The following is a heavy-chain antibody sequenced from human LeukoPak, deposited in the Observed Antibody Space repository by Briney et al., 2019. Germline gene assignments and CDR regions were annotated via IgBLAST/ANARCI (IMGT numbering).Heavy chain of an antibody. D-gene: IGHD2-21*02. V-gene: IGHV3-33*01. CDR2: IWYDGSNK. Sequence: GGSLRLSCEASGFTFTNYGMHWLRQAPGKGLEWVAVIWYDGSNKYYGDSVKGRFTISRDNSKNTLYLQMNSLRAEDTAVYYCARDIKGGDFYYFDYWGQGTLVTVSS. CDR1: GFTFTNYG. CDR3: ARDIKGGDFYYFDY. J-gene: IGHJ4*02.